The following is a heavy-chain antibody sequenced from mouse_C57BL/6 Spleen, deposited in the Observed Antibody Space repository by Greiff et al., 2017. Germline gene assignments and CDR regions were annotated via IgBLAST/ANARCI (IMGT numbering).Heavy chain of an antibody. J-gene: IGHJ1*03. CDR2: ISYDGSN. CDR1: GYSITSGYY. CDR3: ARGGTTAWYFDV. Sequence: EVQRVESGPGLVKPSQSLSLTCSVTGYSITSGYYWNWIRQFPGNKLEWMCYISYDGSNNYNPSLKNRISITRDTSKNQFFLKLNSVATEDTATYYCARGGTTAWYFDVWGTRTTVTVSS. D-gene: IGHD1-2*01. V-gene: IGHV3-6*01.